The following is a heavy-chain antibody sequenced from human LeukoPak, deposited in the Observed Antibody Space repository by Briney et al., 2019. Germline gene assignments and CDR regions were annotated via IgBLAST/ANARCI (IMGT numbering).Heavy chain of an antibody. D-gene: IGHD6-19*01. J-gene: IGHJ4*02. Sequence: GGSLRLSCAASRFTFSSYAMSWVRQAPGKGLEWVSAISASGGSTFYADSVKGRFTISRDNSKNTLYLQMNSLRGEDTAVYYCASSSSGWYKFDYWGQGTLVTVSS. CDR3: ASSSSGWYKFDY. CDR2: ISASGGST. CDR1: RFTFSSYA. V-gene: IGHV3-23*01.